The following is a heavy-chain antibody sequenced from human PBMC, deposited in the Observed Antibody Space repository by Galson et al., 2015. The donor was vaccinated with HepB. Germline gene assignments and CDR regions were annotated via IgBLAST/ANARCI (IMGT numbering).Heavy chain of an antibody. J-gene: IGHJ4*02. Sequence: SLRLSCAASGFTFDDHAMHWVRQVPGKGLEWVSGISWNSDDIGYADSVMGRFTISRDNAKNSVYLQMNSLRAEDTALYYCAKDRSLRDYDSHDYWDQGTLVTVSS. V-gene: IGHV3-9*01. CDR1: GFTFDDHA. CDR3: AKDRSLRDYDSHDY. CDR2: ISWNSDDI. D-gene: IGHD3-22*01.